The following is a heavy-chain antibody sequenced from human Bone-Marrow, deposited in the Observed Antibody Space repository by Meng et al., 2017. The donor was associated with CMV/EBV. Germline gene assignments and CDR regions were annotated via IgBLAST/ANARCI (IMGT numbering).Heavy chain of an antibody. D-gene: IGHD3-3*01. CDR3: TTDFLITIFGVVVDY. CDR1: FTVSNAW. J-gene: IGHJ4*02. V-gene: IGHV3-15*01. Sequence: FTVSNAWMSWVRQAPGKGLEWVGRIKSKTDGGTTDYAAPVKGRFTISRDDSKNTLYLQMNSLKTEDTAVYYCTTDFLITIFGVVVDYRGQGTLVTVSS. CDR2: IKSKTDGGTT.